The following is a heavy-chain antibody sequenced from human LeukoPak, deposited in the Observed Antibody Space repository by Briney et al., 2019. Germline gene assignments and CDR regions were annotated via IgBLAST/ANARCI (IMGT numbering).Heavy chain of an antibody. V-gene: IGHV4-4*07. CDR3: ARDQENCSGGSCYPNWFDP. Sequence: SETLSLTCTVSAGSISSYYWSWIRQPAGKGLEWIVRIYTSGSTNYNPSLKSRVTMSVDTSKNQFSLKLSSVTAADTAVYYCARDQENCSGGSCYPNWFDPWGQGALVTVSS. CDR1: AGSISSYY. J-gene: IGHJ5*02. CDR2: IYTSGST. D-gene: IGHD2-15*01.